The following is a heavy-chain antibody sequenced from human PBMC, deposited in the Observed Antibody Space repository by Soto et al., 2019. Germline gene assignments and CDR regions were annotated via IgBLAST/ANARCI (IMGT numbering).Heavy chain of an antibody. J-gene: IGHJ4*02. D-gene: IGHD6-19*01. CDR3: ARDPVAGTYFDY. Sequence: QVQLVQSGAEVKKPGASVKVSCKASGYTFTSYGISWVRQAPGQGLEWMGWINAYNGNTNYAQKLQGRVAMTPDTSTSTASMELRSLRSDATAVYYCARDPVAGTYFDYWGQGTLVTVSS. V-gene: IGHV1-18*01. CDR2: INAYNGNT. CDR1: GYTFTSYG.